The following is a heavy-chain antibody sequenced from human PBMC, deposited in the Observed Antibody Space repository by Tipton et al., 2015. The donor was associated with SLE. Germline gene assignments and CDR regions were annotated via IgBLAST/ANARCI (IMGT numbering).Heavy chain of an antibody. D-gene: IGHD3-22*01. CDR3: TREGYYDNSLDY. Sequence: SLRLSCTGSGFTFGDNTMSWVRQAPGKGREWVGFVRSKIYGGTTEYAASVKGRFTISRDDSKSIAYLQMNSLKTEDTAVYYCTREGYYDNSLDYWGQGTLVTASS. J-gene: IGHJ4*02. V-gene: IGHV3-49*04. CDR1: GFTFGDNT. CDR2: VRSKIYGGTT.